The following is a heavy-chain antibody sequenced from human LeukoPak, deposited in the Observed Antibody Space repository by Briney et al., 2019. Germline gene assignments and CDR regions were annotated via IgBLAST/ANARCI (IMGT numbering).Heavy chain of an antibody. CDR3: ARQDYYDSSGYFDY. Sequence: SETLSLTCTVSGGSISSSSYYWGWIRQPPGKGLEWIGYIYYSGSTNYNPSLKSRVTISVDTSKNQFSLKLSSVTAADTAVYYCARQDYYDSSGYFDYWGQGTLVTVSS. D-gene: IGHD3-22*01. CDR2: IYYSGST. CDR1: GGSISSSSYY. V-gene: IGHV4-61*05. J-gene: IGHJ4*02.